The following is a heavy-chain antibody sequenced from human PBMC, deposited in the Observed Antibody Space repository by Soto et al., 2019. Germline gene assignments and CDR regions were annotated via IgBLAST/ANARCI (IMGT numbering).Heavy chain of an antibody. CDR3: ARQVYVWGSYRLYNWFDP. V-gene: IGHV4-39*01. J-gene: IGHJ5*02. CDR2: IYYSGST. CDR1: GGSISSSSYY. Sequence: SETLSLTCTVSGGSISSSSYYWGWIRQPPGKGLEWIGSIYYSGSTYYNPSLKSRVTISVDTSKNQFSLKLSSVTAADTAVYYCARQVYVWGSYRLYNWFDPWGQGTLVTVSS. D-gene: IGHD3-16*02.